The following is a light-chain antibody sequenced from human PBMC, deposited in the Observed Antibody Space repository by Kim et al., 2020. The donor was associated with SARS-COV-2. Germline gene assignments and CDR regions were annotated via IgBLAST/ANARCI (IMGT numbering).Light chain of an antibody. CDR3: SSYTGTTISVI. Sequence: QSALTQPASVSGSPGQSITISCTGTRSDIGDYNYVSWYQQQPGKAPKLLIYAVSKRPSGVSDRFSGSKSGSTASLTISGLQAEDEADYYCSSYTGTTISVIFGGGTKLTVL. V-gene: IGLV2-14*01. J-gene: IGLJ2*01. CDR1: RSDIGDYNY. CDR2: AVS.